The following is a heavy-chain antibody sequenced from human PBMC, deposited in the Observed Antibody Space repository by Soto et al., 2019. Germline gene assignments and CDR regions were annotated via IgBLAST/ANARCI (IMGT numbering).Heavy chain of an antibody. CDR2: IDPSDSYT. V-gene: IGHV5-10-1*01. CDR1: GYSFTSYW. D-gene: IGHD6-6*01. Sequence: ESLTISRKGSGYSFTSYWISWVRQMPGKGLEWMGRIDPSDSYTNYSPSFQGHVTISADKSISTAYLQWSSLKASDTAMYYCASRGGTIAARPVLHYYYYGMDVWGQGTTVTVSS. CDR3: ASRGGTIAARPVLHYYYYGMDV. J-gene: IGHJ6*02.